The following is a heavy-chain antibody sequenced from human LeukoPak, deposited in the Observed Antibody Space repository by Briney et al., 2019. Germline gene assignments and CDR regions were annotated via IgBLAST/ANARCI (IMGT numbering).Heavy chain of an antibody. V-gene: IGHV3-7*01. CDR3: ARDVITAFDVRGVITYYYYYGMDV. D-gene: IGHD3-10*01. J-gene: IGHJ6*02. Sequence: PGGSLRLSCAGSGFTFRDHWMTWVRQTPGKGLEWVANIGPDDREGQFVVHYLDSAEGRFTISRDDAKNSLYLQMNSLRAEDTAVYYCARDVITAFDVRGVITYYYYYGMDVWGQGTTVTVSS. CDR1: GFTFRDHW. CDR2: IGPDDREG.